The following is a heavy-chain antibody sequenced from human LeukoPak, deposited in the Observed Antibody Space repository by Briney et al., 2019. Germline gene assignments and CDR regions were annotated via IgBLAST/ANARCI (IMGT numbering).Heavy chain of an antibody. CDR3: AKNRVAGDYYYGMDV. CDR1: GFTFSTYW. D-gene: IGHD6-19*01. V-gene: IGHV3-23*01. J-gene: IGHJ6*02. Sequence: PGGSLRLSCSASGFTFSTYWMSWVRQAPGKGLEWVSAISGSGGSTYYADSVKGRFTISRDNSKNTLYLQMNSLRAEDTAVYYCAKNRVAGDYYYGMDVWGQGTTVTVSS. CDR2: ISGSGGST.